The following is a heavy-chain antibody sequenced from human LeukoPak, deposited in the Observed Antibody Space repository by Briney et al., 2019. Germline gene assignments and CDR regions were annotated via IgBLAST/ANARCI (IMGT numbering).Heavy chain of an antibody. J-gene: IGHJ5*02. V-gene: IGHV1-2*02. CDR2: INPNSGGT. Sequence: ASVKVSCKASGYTFTGYYMHWVRQAPGQGLEWMGWINPNSGGTNYAQKFQGRVTMTRNTSISTAYMELSSLRSEDTAVYYCARGGYSYGRNWFDPWGQGTLVTVSS. CDR1: GYTFTGYY. CDR3: ARGGYSYGRNWFDP. D-gene: IGHD5-18*01.